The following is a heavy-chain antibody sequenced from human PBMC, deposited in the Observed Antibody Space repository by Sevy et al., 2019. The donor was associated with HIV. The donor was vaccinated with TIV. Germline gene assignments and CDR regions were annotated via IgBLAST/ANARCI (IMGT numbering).Heavy chain of an antibody. CDR2: IGLSGDT. D-gene: IGHD6-13*01. CDR3: ARETAADAFDV. J-gene: IGHJ3*01. Sequence: GGSLRLSCAATAFTFSSYDMHWVRQVAGKGLEWVSSIGLSGDTYFAGSVKGRFTISRDNVKNYLYLQMSSLRAGDTAVYCCARETAADAFDVWGQGTFVTVSS. CDR1: AFTFSSYD. V-gene: IGHV3-13*01.